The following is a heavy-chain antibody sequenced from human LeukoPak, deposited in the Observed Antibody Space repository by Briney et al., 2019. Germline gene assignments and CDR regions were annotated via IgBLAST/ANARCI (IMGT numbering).Heavy chain of an antibody. V-gene: IGHV1-2*02. CDR1: GYTFTGYY. CDR2: INPNSGGT. CDR3: ARDVLWSIAAAGLNY. J-gene: IGHJ4*02. D-gene: IGHD6-13*01. Sequence: GASVKVSCKASGYTFTGYYMHWVRQAPGQGLEWMGWINPNSGGTNYAQKFQGRVTMTRDTSISTAYMELSRLRSDDTAVYYCARDVLWSIAAAGLNYWGQGTLVTVSS.